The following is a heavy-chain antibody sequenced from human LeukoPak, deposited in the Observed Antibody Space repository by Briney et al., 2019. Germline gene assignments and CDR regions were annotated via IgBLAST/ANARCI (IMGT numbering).Heavy chain of an antibody. CDR3: ARGYQRATRLIVVVRVHFDY. J-gene: IGHJ4*02. CDR2: INHSGST. Sequence: SETLSLTCVVYGGSFSGYYWSWIRQPPGKGLEWIGEINHSGSTNYNPSLKSRVTISVDTSKNQFSLKLSSVTAADTAVYYCARGYQRATRLIVVVRVHFDYWGQGTLVTVSS. V-gene: IGHV4-34*01. D-gene: IGHD3-22*01. CDR1: GGSFSGYY.